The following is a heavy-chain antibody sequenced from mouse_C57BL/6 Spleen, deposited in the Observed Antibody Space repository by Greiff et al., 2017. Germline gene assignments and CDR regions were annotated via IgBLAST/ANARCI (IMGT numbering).Heavy chain of an antibody. CDR1: GYAFSSSW. D-gene: IGHD4-1*01. Sequence: VQLQQSGPELVKHGASVKISCKASGYAFSSSWMNWVKQRPGKGLEWIGRIYPGDGDTNYNGKFKGKATLTADKSSSTAYMQLSSLTSEDSAVYCGARRDWDDQAWLAYWGQGTLVTVSA. CDR2: IYPGDGDT. V-gene: IGHV1-82*01. J-gene: IGHJ3*01. CDR3: ARRDWDDQAWLAY.